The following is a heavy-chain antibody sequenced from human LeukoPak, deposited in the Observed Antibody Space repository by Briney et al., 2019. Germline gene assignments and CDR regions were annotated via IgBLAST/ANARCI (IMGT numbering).Heavy chain of an antibody. CDR1: GGSISSSSYY. Sequence: SETLSLTCAVSGGSISSSSYYWGWIRQPPGRGLEWIGRIYTSGSTNYNPSLKSRVTMSVDTSKNQFSLKLSSVTAADTAVYYCASWVSNSSGYQGNDYWGQGTLVTVSS. CDR2: IYTSGST. D-gene: IGHD3-22*01. CDR3: ASWVSNSSGYQGNDY. V-gene: IGHV4-39*07. J-gene: IGHJ4*02.